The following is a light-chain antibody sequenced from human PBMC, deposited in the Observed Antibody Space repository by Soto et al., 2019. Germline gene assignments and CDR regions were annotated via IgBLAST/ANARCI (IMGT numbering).Light chain of an antibody. CDR3: QQYGSSPPNT. CDR2: GAS. V-gene: IGKV3-20*01. CDR1: QSVSSSY. J-gene: IGKJ5*01. Sequence: IVLMQSPDTLSLSPGERATLSCRASQSVSSSYLAWYQQKPGQAPRLLIYGASSRATGIPDRFSGSGSGTDFTLTISRLEPEDFAVYYCQQYGSSPPNTFGQGTRLEIK.